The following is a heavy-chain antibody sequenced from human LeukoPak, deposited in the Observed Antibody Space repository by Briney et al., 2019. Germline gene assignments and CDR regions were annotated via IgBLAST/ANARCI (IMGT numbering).Heavy chain of an antibody. Sequence: SETLSLTCTVSGGSISSYYWSWIRQPPGKGLEWIGYIYYSGSTNYNPSLKSRVTISVDTSKNQFSLRLSSVTAADTAVYYCATSPGGGYELTFYYYGMDVWGQGTTVTVSS. D-gene: IGHD5-12*01. CDR1: GGSISSYY. CDR2: IYYSGST. J-gene: IGHJ6*02. V-gene: IGHV4-59*01. CDR3: ATSPGGGYELTFYYYGMDV.